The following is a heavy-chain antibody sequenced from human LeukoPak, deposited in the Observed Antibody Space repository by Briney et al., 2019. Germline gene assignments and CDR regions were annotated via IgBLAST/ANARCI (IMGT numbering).Heavy chain of an antibody. D-gene: IGHD3-9*01. CDR3: AKDQQGWPDIFDY. V-gene: IGHV3-74*01. CDR1: GFTFSTYW. CDR2: INSDGTTT. J-gene: IGHJ4*02. Sequence: PGGSLRLSCAASGFTFSTYWMHWVRQAPGKGLVWVSRINSDGTTTDYADSVKGRFTISRDNAKNTLYLQMNSLRAEDTAVYYCAKDQQGWPDIFDYWGQGTLVTVSS.